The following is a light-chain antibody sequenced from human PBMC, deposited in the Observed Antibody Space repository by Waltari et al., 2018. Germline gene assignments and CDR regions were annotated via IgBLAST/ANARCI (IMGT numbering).Light chain of an antibody. J-gene: IGKJ2*01. V-gene: IGKV1-33*01. Sequence: DTQMTQSPSSLSASVGDRVPITCQASQDIQTFLNWFKQKPGKAPQLLIYDACKLETGVPSRFSGSGSGTSFTFTISSLQPHDSAVYFCLQYDNLPYAFGQGTRLEI. CDR3: LQYDNLPYA. CDR2: DAC. CDR1: QDIQTF.